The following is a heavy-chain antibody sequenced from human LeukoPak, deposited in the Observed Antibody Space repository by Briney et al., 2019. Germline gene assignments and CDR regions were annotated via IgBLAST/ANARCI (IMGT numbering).Heavy chain of an antibody. CDR3: ARDRRLHYYDSSGPLGYDYHSMDV. CDR2: IKQDGSER. Sequence: QAGGSLRLSCVVSGLIFGDYWMSWVRQAPGKGLEWVANIKQDGSERYYVDSVKGRFTISRDNAKNSVYLQMNSLRADDTAVYYCARDRRLHYYDSSGPLGYDYHSMDVWGQGTAVTVSS. D-gene: IGHD3-22*01. CDR1: GLIFGDYW. V-gene: IGHV3-7*01. J-gene: IGHJ6*02.